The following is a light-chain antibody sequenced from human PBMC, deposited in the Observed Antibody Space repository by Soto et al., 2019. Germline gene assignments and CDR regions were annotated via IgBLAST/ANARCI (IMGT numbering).Light chain of an antibody. Sequence: EIVMTQSPATLSVSPGKRATLSCRASQSVAGNLAWYQQKPGQAPRLLMYGASTRATDIPARFSGSGSGTEFTLTISSLQSEDFGVYYCQQYNNWPLTFGGGTKVEIK. J-gene: IGKJ4*01. CDR1: QSVAGN. CDR3: QQYNNWPLT. V-gene: IGKV3-15*01. CDR2: GAS.